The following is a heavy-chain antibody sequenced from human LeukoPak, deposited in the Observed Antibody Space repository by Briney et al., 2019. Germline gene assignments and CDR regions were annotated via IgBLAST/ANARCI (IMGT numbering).Heavy chain of an antibody. Sequence: GGSLRLSCAASGFTFSSYCMHWVRQAPGQGLVWVSRIRSEGRSTNYADSVKGRFTISRDNAKNTVYLQVNSLRAEDTAVYYCAREPLHCVGDCYSLFDYWGQGTLVTVSS. V-gene: IGHV3-74*01. CDR2: IRSEGRST. D-gene: IGHD2-21*02. CDR3: AREPLHCVGDCYSLFDY. J-gene: IGHJ4*02. CDR1: GFTFSSYC.